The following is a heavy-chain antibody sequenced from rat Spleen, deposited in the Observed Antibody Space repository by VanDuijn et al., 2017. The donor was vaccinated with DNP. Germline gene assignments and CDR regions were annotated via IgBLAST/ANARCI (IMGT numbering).Heavy chain of an antibody. Sequence: EVQLVESGGGLVQPGRSLKLSCAASGFTFSDYYMAWVRQAPTKGLEWVAAIRYDGVRTYYRDSVKGRFTIFRDNAKSTLYLQMDSLRSEDTATYYCARPDYWGQGVMVTVSS. V-gene: IGHV5-7*01. J-gene: IGHJ2*01. CDR1: GFTFSDYY. CDR2: IRYDGVRT. CDR3: ARPDY.